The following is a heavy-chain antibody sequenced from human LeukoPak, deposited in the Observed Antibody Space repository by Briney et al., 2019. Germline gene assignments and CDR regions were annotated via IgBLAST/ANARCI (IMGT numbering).Heavy chain of an antibody. CDR3: ARGPNSRDGNNYDY. D-gene: IGHD5-24*01. V-gene: IGHV4-59*01. J-gene: IGHJ4*02. CDR2: IYYSGST. Sequence: PSETLSLTCTVSGGSITSYYWRWIRQPPGKGLEWIGYIYYSGSTNYNPSLKSRLTISVDTARNQFSLRLSSMTAADTAVYYCARGPNSRDGNNYDYWGQGTLVTVSS. CDR1: GGSITSYY.